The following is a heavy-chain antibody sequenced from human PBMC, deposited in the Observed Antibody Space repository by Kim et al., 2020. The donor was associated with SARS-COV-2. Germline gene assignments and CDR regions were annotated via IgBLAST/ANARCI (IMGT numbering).Heavy chain of an antibody. CDR2: IYSSTYHT. V-gene: IGHV3-23*03. D-gene: IGHD3-22*01. CDR1: GFTFENYA. J-gene: IGHJ4*02. Sequence: GGSLRLSCAGSGFTFENYAMTWVRQAPGQGLEWVSLIYSSTYHTYYAASVKGRFTISRDDLKSTMYLQMNSLRAEDTAIYYCAKDRAGAGVYDSSGYYDWGQGTLVTVSS. CDR3: AKDRAGAGVYDSSGYYD.